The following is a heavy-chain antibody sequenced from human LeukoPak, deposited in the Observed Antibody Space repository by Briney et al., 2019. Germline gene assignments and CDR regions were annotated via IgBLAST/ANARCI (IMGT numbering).Heavy chain of an antibody. Sequence: SETLSLTCTVSGGSISIGSYYWSWIRQPAGKGLEWIGRMYTNGSPNYNPSLKSRVTISGDRSKNQFSLKLSSVTAADTAVYYCASPNFHNYYGSGSSPEDYWGQGTLVTVSS. D-gene: IGHD3-10*01. J-gene: IGHJ4*02. CDR2: MYTNGSP. CDR1: GGSISIGSYY. V-gene: IGHV4-61*02. CDR3: ASPNFHNYYGSGSSPEDY.